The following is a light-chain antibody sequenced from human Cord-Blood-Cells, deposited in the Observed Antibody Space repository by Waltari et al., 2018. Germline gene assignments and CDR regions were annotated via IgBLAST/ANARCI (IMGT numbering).Light chain of an antibody. CDR2: SNN. J-gene: IGLJ3*02. CDR1: SSNIGRNT. V-gene: IGLV1-44*01. Sequence: SVLPQPPSAPGTPGQRVTISCSGSSSNIGRNTVNCYQQLPGTAPKPLIYSNNQRPSGVPDRFSGSKSGTSASLAISGLQSEDEADYYCAAWDDSLNGWVFGGGTKLTVL. CDR3: AAWDDSLNGWV.